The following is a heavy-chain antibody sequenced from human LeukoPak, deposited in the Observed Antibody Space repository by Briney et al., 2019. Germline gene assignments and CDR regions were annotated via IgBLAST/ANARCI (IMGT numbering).Heavy chain of an antibody. CDR2: IYSGGST. CDR3: ARGRYCSGGSCSYFDY. J-gene: IGHJ4*02. D-gene: IGHD2-15*01. V-gene: IGHV3-66*01. Sequence: PGGSLRLSCAASGFTVSSNYMSWVRQAPGKGLEWGSVIYSGGSTYYADSVKGRFTISRDNSKNTLYLQMNSLRAEDTAVYYCARGRYCSGGSCSYFDYWGQGTLVTVSS. CDR1: GFTVSSNY.